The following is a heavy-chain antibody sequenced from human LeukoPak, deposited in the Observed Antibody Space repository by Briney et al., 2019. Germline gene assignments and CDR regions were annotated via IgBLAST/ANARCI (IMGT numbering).Heavy chain of an antibody. CDR3: SRDRSRGYSFT. Sequence: GGSLRLSCAASGFTFSSYWMGWVRQAPGKGLEWVSVIYADGGGGGTYYADSVKGRFTISRDNSRNTLYLQMSNLRADDTAMYYCSRDRSRGYSFTWGQGTLVTVS. J-gene: IGHJ5*02. V-gene: IGHV3-23*01. D-gene: IGHD5-12*01. CDR2: IYADGGGGGT. CDR1: GFTFSSYW.